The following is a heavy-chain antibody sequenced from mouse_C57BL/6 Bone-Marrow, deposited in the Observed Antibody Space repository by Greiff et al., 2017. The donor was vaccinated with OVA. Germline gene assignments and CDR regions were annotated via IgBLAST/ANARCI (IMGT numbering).Heavy chain of an antibody. D-gene: IGHD6-1*01. J-gene: IGHJ3*01. CDR2: ISYDGSN. V-gene: IGHV3-6*01. Sequence: VQLQQSGPGLVKPSQSLSLTCSVTGYSITSGYYWNWIRQFPGNKLEWMGYISYDGSNNYNPSLKNRISITRDTSKNQFFLKLNSVTTEDTATYYCARDGPPGFAYWGQGTLVTVSA. CDR3: ARDGPPGFAY. CDR1: GYSITSGYY.